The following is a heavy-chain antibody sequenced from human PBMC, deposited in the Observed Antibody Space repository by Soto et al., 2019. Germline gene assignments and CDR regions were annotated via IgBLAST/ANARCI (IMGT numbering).Heavy chain of an antibody. D-gene: IGHD1-26*01. CDR1: GFTFSSYA. Sequence: GSLRLSCVASGFTFSSYAMSWVRQAPGKGLEWVSAISGSGGSTYYADSVKGRFTISRDNSKNTLYLQMNSLRAEDTAVYYCATPGSGSYYYYYGLDVWGQGTTVTVSS. CDR2: ISGSGGST. CDR3: ATPGSGSYYYYYGLDV. J-gene: IGHJ6*02. V-gene: IGHV3-23*01.